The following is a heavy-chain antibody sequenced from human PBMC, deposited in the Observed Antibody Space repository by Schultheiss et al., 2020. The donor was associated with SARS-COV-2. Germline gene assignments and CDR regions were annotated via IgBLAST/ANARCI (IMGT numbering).Heavy chain of an antibody. J-gene: IGHJ4*02. V-gene: IGHV5-51*01. CDR3: ARLSRHVDTAMVTDY. Sequence: GGSLRLSCKGSGYSFTSYWIGWVRQMPGKGLEWMGIIYPGDSDTRYSPSFQGQVTISADKSISTAYLQWSSLKASDTAMYYCARLSRHVDTAMVTDYWGQGTLVTVSS. D-gene: IGHD5-18*01. CDR2: IYPGDSDT. CDR1: GYSFTSYW.